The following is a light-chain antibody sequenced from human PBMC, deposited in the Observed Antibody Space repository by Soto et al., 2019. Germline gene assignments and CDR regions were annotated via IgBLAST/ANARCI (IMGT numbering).Light chain of an antibody. Sequence: EIVMTQSPATLSESPGERATLSCRASQSVSSNYLAWFQQKPGQAPRLLIYAASSRATGIPARFSGSGSGTEFTLTISSLQSEDFAVYYCQQYNNWPPWTFGQGTKVDIK. V-gene: IGKV3-15*01. J-gene: IGKJ1*01. CDR2: AAS. CDR3: QQYNNWPPWT. CDR1: QSVSSN.